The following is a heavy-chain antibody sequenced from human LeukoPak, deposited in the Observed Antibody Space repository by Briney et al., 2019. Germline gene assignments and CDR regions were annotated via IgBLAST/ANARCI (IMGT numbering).Heavy chain of an antibody. J-gene: IGHJ4*02. D-gene: IGHD4-11*01. Sequence: TGGSLRLSCAASGFTFSSYAMSWVRQAPGKGLEWVSTISGGGVNTHYADSVGGRFTISRDNSKNTLFLQMNSLRDEDTAVYYCAKDLYSNYGPADYWGQGNLVTVSS. V-gene: IGHV3-23*01. CDR3: AKDLYSNYGPADY. CDR2: ISGGGVNT. CDR1: GFTFSSYA.